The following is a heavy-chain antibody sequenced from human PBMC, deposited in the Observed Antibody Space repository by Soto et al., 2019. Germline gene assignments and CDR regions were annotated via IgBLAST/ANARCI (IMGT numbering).Heavy chain of an antibody. Sequence: QVHLLQSGAEVQKPGASVKVSCKTSGYTFNDFGITWVRQAPGLGLEWLGWIYSKAVKMNFAPKFHNRVIMTTDTSTSTAFMELTSLTFDDSAIYFCARDIAFDIDYWGQGTLVTVSS. D-gene: IGHD2-15*01. CDR1: GYTFNDFG. J-gene: IGHJ4*02. V-gene: IGHV1-18*01. CDR3: ARDIAFDIDY. CDR2: IYSKAVKM.